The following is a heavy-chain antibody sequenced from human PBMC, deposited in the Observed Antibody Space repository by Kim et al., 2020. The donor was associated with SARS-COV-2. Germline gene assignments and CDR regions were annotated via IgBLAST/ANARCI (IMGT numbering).Heavy chain of an antibody. CDR1: GYTFTSYG. Sequence: ASVKVSCKASGYTFTSYGISWVRQAPGQGLEWIGWISAYSGNTNYAQKLQGRVTMPTDTSPSTAYMELRSLRSDDTAVYSCARAQFNGVADGLLPHYSYY. CDR2: ISAYSGNT. V-gene: IGHV1-18*01. J-gene: IGHJ6*01. CDR3: ARAQFNGVADGLLPHYSYY. D-gene: IGHD3-9*01.